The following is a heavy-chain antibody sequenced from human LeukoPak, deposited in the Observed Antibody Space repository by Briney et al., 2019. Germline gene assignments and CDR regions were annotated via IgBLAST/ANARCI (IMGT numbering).Heavy chain of an antibody. V-gene: IGHV1-8*01. J-gene: IGHJ4*02. Sequence: GASVKVSCKASGYTFTSYDINWVRQATGQGLEWMGWMNPNSGNTGYAQKFQGRVTMTRNTSISTAYMELSSLRSEDTAVYYCARAQTYDFWSGYYPFDYWGQGTLVTVSS. CDR1: GYTFTSYD. CDR2: MNPNSGNT. CDR3: ARAQTYDFWSGYYPFDY. D-gene: IGHD3-3*01.